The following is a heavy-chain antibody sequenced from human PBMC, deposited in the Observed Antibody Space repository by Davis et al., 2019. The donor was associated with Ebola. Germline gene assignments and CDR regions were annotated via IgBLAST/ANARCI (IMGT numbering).Heavy chain of an antibody. CDR3: TYTVTYVDY. Sequence: GESLKISCSASGFTFSSYAMHWVRQAPGKGLEYVSAISSNGGSTYYADSVKGRFTISRDNSKNTLYLQMNSLRAEDTAVYYCTYTVTYVDYWGQGTLVTVSS. CDR2: ISSNGGST. D-gene: IGHD4-17*01. J-gene: IGHJ4*02. V-gene: IGHV3-64*04. CDR1: GFTFSSYA.